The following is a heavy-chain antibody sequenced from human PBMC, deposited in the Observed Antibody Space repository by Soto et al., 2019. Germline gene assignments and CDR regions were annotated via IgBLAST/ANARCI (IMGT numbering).Heavy chain of an antibody. V-gene: IGHV4-59*01. CDR1: GGSISSYY. J-gene: IGHJ1*01. Sequence: SETLSLTCTVSGGSISSYYWSWIRQTPGKGLEWIGYIFYFGSTNYNPSLKSRVTISIDTSKNQFSLKLSSVTAADTAVYYCARENFEWYYYDSSGYDWGQGTLVTVSS. D-gene: IGHD3-22*01. CDR2: IFYFGST. CDR3: ARENFEWYYYDSSGYD.